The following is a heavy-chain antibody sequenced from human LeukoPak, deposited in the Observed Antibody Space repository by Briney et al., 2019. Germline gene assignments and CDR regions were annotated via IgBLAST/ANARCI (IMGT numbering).Heavy chain of an antibody. D-gene: IGHD6-19*01. J-gene: IGHJ3*02. V-gene: IGHV3-20*04. CDR1: GFTFDDYG. CDR2: INWSGGRT. CDR3: AKGYSSGWYDAFDI. Sequence: GGSLSLSCAASGFTFDDYGMSWVRQAPGKGLEWVSGINWSGGRTGYADSVKGRFTISRDNAKNSLYLQMSSLRAEDTAVYYCAKGYSSGWYDAFDIWGQGTMVTVSS.